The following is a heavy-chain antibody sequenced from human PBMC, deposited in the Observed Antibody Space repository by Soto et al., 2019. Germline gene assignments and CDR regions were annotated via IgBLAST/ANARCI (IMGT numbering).Heavy chain of an antibody. V-gene: IGHV1-18*01. D-gene: IGHD1-20*01. CDR1: GYTFTSYG. Sequence: ASVKVSCKASGYTFTSYGISWVRQAPGQGLEWMGWISAYNGNTNYAQKLQGRVTMTTDTSTSTAYMELRSLRSDDTAVYYCASASYNWNWFDPWGQGTLVTVSS. CDR2: ISAYNGNT. J-gene: IGHJ5*02. CDR3: ASASYNWNWFDP.